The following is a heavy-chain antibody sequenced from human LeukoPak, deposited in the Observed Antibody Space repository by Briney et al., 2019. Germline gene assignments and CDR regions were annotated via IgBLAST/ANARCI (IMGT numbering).Heavy chain of an antibody. J-gene: IGHJ4*02. CDR3: ARGELRVGATAFDY. D-gene: IGHD1-26*01. CDR1: GGSISSYY. Sequence: SETLSLTCTVPGGSISSYYWSSIRQPPGKGLEWIGYIYYSGSTNHNPSLKSRVTMSVDTSKKQFSLKLSSVTAADTAVYYCARGELRVGATAFDYWGQGTLVTVSS. V-gene: IGHV4-59*01. CDR2: IYYSGST.